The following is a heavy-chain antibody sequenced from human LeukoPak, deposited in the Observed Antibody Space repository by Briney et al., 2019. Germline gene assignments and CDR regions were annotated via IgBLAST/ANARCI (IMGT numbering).Heavy chain of an antibody. J-gene: IGHJ4*02. CDR1: GGSFSGYY. Sequence: PSETLSLTCAVYGGSFSGYYWSWIRQPPGKGLEWIGEINHSGSTNYNPSLKSRVTISVDTSKNQFSLKLSSVTAADTAMYYCARRWAGVDYWGQGTLVTVSS. CDR3: ARRWAGVDY. V-gene: IGHV4-34*01. D-gene: IGHD1-26*01. CDR2: INHSGST.